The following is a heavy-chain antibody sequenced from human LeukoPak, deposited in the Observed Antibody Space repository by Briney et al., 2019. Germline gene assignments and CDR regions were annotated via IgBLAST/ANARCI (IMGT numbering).Heavy chain of an antibody. V-gene: IGHV3-23*01. D-gene: IGHD3-10*01. Sequence: PGGSLRLSCAASGLTFSTYAMNCVRQAPGKGLEWVSTIGDDTYYADSVKGRITVSRDNSRNTLYLQMNFLGVEDTAVYYCANSEFYVSGKYAGLDNWGQGTLVTVSS. CDR3: ANSEFYVSGKYAGLDN. J-gene: IGHJ4*02. CDR1: GLTFSTYA. CDR2: IGDDT.